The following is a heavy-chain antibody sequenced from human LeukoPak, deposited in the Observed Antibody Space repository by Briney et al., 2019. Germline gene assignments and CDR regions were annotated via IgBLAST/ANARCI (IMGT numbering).Heavy chain of an antibody. CDR2: ISTSSSYM. Sequence: GGSLRLSCVASGFIFSGYVMKWVRQAPGKGLEWVSTISTSSSYMYYADSVRGRFTISRDNAKNSLYLQMTSLRAEDAAVYYCAREDYSSGNPTIDHWGQGTLVTVSS. V-gene: IGHV3-21*01. CDR1: GFIFSGYV. D-gene: IGHD3-10*01. J-gene: IGHJ4*02. CDR3: AREDYSSGNPTIDH.